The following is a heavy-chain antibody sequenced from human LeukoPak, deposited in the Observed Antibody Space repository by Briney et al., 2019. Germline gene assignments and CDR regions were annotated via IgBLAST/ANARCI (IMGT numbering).Heavy chain of an antibody. CDR3: ARVDYSNYHYYFDY. CDR1: GGSISSYY. V-gene: IGHV4-4*07. D-gene: IGHD4-11*01. Sequence: SETLSLTCTVSGGSISSYYWSWIRQPAGKGLEWIGRIYTSGSTNYNPSLKSRVTMSVDTSKNQFSLKLSSVTAADTAVYYCARVDYSNYHYYFDYWGQGTLVTVSS. J-gene: IGHJ4*02. CDR2: IYTSGST.